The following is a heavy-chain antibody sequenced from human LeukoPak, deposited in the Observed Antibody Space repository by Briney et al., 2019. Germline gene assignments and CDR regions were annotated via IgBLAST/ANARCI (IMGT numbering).Heavy chain of an antibody. D-gene: IGHD1-1*01. Sequence: SETLSLTCTVSGGPISSSSYYWGWIRQPPGKGLEWIGSIYYRGSTYYNPSLKSRVTISVDTSKNQFSLKLSSVTAADTAVYYCARGGTAPPEDFDYWGQGTLVTVSS. CDR2: IYYRGST. V-gene: IGHV4-39*07. CDR3: ARGGTAPPEDFDY. CDR1: GGPISSSSYY. J-gene: IGHJ4*02.